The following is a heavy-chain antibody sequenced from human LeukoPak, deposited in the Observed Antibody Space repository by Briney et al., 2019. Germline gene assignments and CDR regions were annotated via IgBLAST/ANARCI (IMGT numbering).Heavy chain of an antibody. CDR3: AFQVVKYYFDY. J-gene: IGHJ4*02. Sequence: GGSLRLSCAASGFTFSSYAMSWVRQAPGKGLEWVSAISGSGGSTYYADSVKGRFTISRDDSKNTLYLQMNSLRAEDTAVYYCAFQVVKYYFDYWGQGTLVTVSS. D-gene: IGHD3-22*01. V-gene: IGHV3-23*01. CDR1: GFTFSSYA. CDR2: ISGSGGST.